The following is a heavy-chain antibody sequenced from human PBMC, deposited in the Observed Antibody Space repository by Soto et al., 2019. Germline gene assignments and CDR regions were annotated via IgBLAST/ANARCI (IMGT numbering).Heavy chain of an antibody. CDR2: IKHDGREQ. CDR1: GFTLSNYW. Sequence: GGSLRLSCAASGFTLSNYWMSWVRQAPGKGLEWVANIKHDGREQYYVDSEKGRFTISRHNAKNSIHMQTNSLRAEDPAVYYCARASPDNAFDIWGQGTKVTVSS. J-gene: IGHJ3*02. CDR3: ARASPDNAFDI. D-gene: IGHD3-9*01. V-gene: IGHV3-7*01.